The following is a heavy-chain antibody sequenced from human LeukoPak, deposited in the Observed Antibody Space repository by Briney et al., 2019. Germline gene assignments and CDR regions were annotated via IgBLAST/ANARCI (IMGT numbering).Heavy chain of an antibody. Sequence: PGRSLRLSCAASGFTFGSYSMNWVRQAPGKGLEWVSYISSSSSTIYYADSVKGRFTISRDNAKNSLYLQMNSLRDEDTAVYYCARDFGNYYGSGSYRYYYYGMDVWGQGTTVTVSS. CDR3: ARDFGNYYGSGSYRYYYYGMDV. V-gene: IGHV3-48*02. CDR2: ISSSSSTI. J-gene: IGHJ6*02. D-gene: IGHD3-10*01. CDR1: GFTFGSYS.